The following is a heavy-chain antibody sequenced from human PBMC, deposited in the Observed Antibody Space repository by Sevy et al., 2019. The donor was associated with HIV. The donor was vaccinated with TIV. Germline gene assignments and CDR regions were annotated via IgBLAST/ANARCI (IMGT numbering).Heavy chain of an antibody. CDR3: AKAAYYDDTSGHGAFEN. D-gene: IGHD3-22*01. J-gene: IGHJ3*02. CDR1: GFTFDDYA. Sequence: GGSLRLSCAASGFTFDDYAMHWVRQAPGKGLEWVSGIGWNSGSIIYADSVKGRFTISRDNAKNSLYLQMNRLRHEDTALYYCAKAAYYDDTSGHGAFENWGQGTMVTVSS. CDR2: IGWNSGSI. V-gene: IGHV3-9*01.